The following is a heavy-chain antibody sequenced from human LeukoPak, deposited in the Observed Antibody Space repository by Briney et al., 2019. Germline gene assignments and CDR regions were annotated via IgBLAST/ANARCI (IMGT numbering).Heavy chain of an antibody. CDR2: ISGSDDTI. CDR1: GFTFSDYY. CDR3: AKDQDYYYYYMDV. V-gene: IGHV3-11*01. J-gene: IGHJ6*03. Sequence: GGSLRLSCAASGFTFSDYYMSWIRLTPGKGLEWVSYISGSDDTIYYADSVKGRFTISRDNSKNTLYLQMNSLRAEDTAVYYCAKDQDYYYYYMDVWGKGTTVTVSS.